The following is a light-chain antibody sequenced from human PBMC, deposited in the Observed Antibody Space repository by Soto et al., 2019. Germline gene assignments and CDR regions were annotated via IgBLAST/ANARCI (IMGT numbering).Light chain of an antibody. CDR3: QQYASSFGT. J-gene: IGKJ1*01. CDR2: DAY. Sequence: EIVLTQSPDTLSLSPGYRATLSCRASQSVGHMFLAWFQQKPGQAPRLLIFDAYRRATGIPDRFSGSGSGTNFALTISRLEPEDFALYYCQQYASSFGTFGQGTKVEIK. V-gene: IGKV3-20*01. CDR1: QSVGHMF.